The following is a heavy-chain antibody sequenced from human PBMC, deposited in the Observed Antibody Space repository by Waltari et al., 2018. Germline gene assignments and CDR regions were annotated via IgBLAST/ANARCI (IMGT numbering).Heavy chain of an antibody. J-gene: IGHJ4*02. CDR2: IGTGGGSI. CDR3: AADNGYGDYGFVAY. CDR1: VISFEVHD. V-gene: IGHV3-11*01. Sequence: QEQLLASGGVLVKPGGHLRLSCVTLVISFEVHDMSWIRQSPGKGLEWVSYIGTGGGSIYYADSVMGRFTISRDNTKNSLYLQMDYLEPEDTAIYYCAADNGYGDYGFVAYWGQGTMVTVSS. D-gene: IGHD4-17*01.